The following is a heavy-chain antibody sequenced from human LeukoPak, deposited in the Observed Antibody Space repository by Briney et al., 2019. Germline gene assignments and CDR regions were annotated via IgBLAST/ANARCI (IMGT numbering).Heavy chain of an antibody. CDR3: ARDRFIVVVPAAIDY. Sequence: PGGSLRLSCAASGFTFSSYSMNWVRQAPGKGLEWVSSISSSSSYIYYADSVKGRFTISRDNAKNSLYLQMNSLRAEDTAVYYCARDRFIVVVPAAIDYWGQGTLVTVSS. CDR2: ISSSSSYI. V-gene: IGHV3-21*01. D-gene: IGHD2-2*01. CDR1: GFTFSSYS. J-gene: IGHJ4*02.